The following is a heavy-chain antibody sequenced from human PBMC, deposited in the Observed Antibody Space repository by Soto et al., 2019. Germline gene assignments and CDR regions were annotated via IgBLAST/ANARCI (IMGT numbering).Heavy chain of an antibody. CDR3: AKLSDIAALLTWFDP. Sequence: GGSLRLSCAASGFRFSDYSMSWVRQVPGGGLEWVAVISGSGGSTYYADSVKGRFTISRDNSKNTLYLQMNSLRAEDTAVYYCAKLSDIAALLTWFDPWGQGTLVTV. J-gene: IGHJ5*02. V-gene: IGHV3-23*01. D-gene: IGHD6-6*01. CDR2: ISGSGGST. CDR1: GFRFSDYS.